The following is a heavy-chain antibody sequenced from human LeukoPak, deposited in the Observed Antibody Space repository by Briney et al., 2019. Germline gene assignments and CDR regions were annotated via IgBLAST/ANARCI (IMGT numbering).Heavy chain of an antibody. CDR3: ASVGYSYGPAYFDY. V-gene: IGHV4-39*07. CDR1: GGSISSSSYY. J-gene: IGHJ4*02. CDR2: IYYSGST. D-gene: IGHD5-18*01. Sequence: SETLSLTCTVSGGSISSSSYYWGWIRQPPGKGLEWIGSIYYSGSTYYNPSLKSRVTISVDTSKNQFSLKLSSVTAADTAVYYCASVGYSYGPAYFDYWGQGTLVTVSS.